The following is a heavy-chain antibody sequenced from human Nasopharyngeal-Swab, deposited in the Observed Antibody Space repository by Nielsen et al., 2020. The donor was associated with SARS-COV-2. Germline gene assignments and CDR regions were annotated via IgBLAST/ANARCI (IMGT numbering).Heavy chain of an antibody. CDR3: AGGRGYCSGGSCSYAFDI. D-gene: IGHD2-15*01. Sequence: SETLSLTCTVSGGSISSGSYYWSWIRQPAGKGLEWIGRIYTSGSTNYNPSLKSRVTISVDTSKNQFSLKLSSVTAADTAVYYCAGGRGYCSGGSCSYAFDIWGQGTMVTVSS. V-gene: IGHV4-61*02. CDR1: GGSISSGSYY. CDR2: IYTSGST. J-gene: IGHJ3*02.